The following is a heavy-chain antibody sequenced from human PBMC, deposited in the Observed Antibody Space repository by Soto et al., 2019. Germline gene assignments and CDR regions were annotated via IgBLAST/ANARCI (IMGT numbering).Heavy chain of an antibody. CDR1: GFSISSKSFC. D-gene: IGHD6-19*01. CDR3: ATTRGIAVGGSFDY. V-gene: IGHV4-39*01. J-gene: IGHJ4*02. CDR2: LYSGST. Sequence: SEPLCLTCTVSGFSISSKSFCWGWLSPSPGKGLEWIGTLYSGSTFSSLSLKNRVTISVDTSKNQVSLKLRSVAAADTAIYYCATTRGIAVGGSFDYWGQGIQVTVSA.